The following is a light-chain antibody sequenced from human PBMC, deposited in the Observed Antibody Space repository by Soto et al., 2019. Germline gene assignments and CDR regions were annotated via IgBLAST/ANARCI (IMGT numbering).Light chain of an antibody. CDR2: GAS. V-gene: IGKV3-20*01. J-gene: IGKJ1*01. CDR1: QSVSSSY. Sequence: EIVLTQSPGTLSLSPGERATLSWRASQSVSSSYLAWYQQKPGQAPRLLIYGASSRATGIPDRFSGSGSGTDFTLTISRLQPEDFAAYYCQQYGISPKTFGQGTKVEIK. CDR3: QQYGISPKT.